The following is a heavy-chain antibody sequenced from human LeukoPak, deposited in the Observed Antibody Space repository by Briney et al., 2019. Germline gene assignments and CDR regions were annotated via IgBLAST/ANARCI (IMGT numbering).Heavy chain of an antibody. J-gene: IGHJ5*02. CDR1: GGSISSYY. Sequence: SETLSLTCTVSGGSISSYYWSWIRQSPGKGLEWIGYLYNSGSTNYNPSLKSRVTMSVDTSKNQISLKLSSVTAADTAMYYCARSTMVNTATGWFDPWGQGTLDTVSS. D-gene: IGHD4/OR15-4a*01. CDR3: ARSTMVNTATGWFDP. V-gene: IGHV4-59*12. CDR2: LYNSGST.